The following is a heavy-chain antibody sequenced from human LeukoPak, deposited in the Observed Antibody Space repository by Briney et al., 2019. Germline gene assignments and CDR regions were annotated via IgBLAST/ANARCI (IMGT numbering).Heavy chain of an antibody. V-gene: IGHV3-7*01. D-gene: IGHD5-18*01. J-gene: IGHJ4*02. CDR1: VLTFSSYL. CDR3: ARDLSGVAGYTYGRGIDY. CDR2: IKKDGSEK. Sequence: GGSLRLSCAASVLTFSSYLMSWVRQAPGKGLEWVANIKKDGSEKYNVDSVKGRFTISRDNAKTSLYLQMNSLRAGDTAVYYCARDLSGVAGYTYGRGIDYWGQGTLVTVSS.